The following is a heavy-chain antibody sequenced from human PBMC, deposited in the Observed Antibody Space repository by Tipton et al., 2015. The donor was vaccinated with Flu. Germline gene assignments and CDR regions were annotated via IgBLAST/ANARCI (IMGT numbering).Heavy chain of an antibody. J-gene: IGHJ4*02. D-gene: IGHD2-2*01. CDR1: GGSISTSGYY. CDR3: ARGDCSSTSCLDY. CDR2: IRYGGSS. V-gene: IGHV4-39*07. Sequence: TLSLTCTVSGGSISTSGYYWGWIRQPPGKGLEWIGSIRYGGSSYYTPSLKSRVTISLDMSKDQFSLKLSSVTAADTAVYHCARGDCSSTSCLDYWGQGTLVTVSS.